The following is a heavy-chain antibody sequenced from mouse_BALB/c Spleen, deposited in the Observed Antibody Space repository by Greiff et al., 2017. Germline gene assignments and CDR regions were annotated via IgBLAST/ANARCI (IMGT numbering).Heavy chain of an antibody. Sequence: EVNVVESGGGLVKPGGSLKLSCAASGFTFSSYAMSWVRQTPEKRLEWVASISSGGSTYYPDSVKGRFTISRDNARNILYLQMSSLRSEDTAMYYCARVPLDYWGQGTTLTVSS. D-gene: IGHD6-1*01. J-gene: IGHJ2*01. CDR1: GFTFSSYA. CDR3: ARVPLDY. V-gene: IGHV5-6-5*01. CDR2: ISSGGST.